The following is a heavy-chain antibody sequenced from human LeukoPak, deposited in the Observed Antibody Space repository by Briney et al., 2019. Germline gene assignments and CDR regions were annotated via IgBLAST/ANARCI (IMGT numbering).Heavy chain of an antibody. CDR3: AGIAAAQYFDY. D-gene: IGHD6-13*01. Sequence: ASVKVSCKASGGTFSSYAISWVRQAPGQGLEWMGGIIPIFGTANYAQKFQGRVTITADESTSTAYMELSSLRSEDTAVYYCAGIAAAQYFDYWGQGTLVTVSS. CDR1: GGTFSSYA. CDR2: IIPIFGTA. V-gene: IGHV1-69*13. J-gene: IGHJ4*02.